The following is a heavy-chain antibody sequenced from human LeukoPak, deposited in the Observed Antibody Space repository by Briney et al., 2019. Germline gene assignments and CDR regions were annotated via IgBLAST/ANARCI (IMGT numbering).Heavy chain of an antibody. CDR2: ISSSASTI. D-gene: IGHD2-2*01. CDR3: ARRRECSSSSCYFFDF. Sequence: GGSLRLSCAASGFTFSSYAMSWVRQAPGKGLEWVSYISSSASTIYYADSVKGRFTISRDNAKNSLYLQMNSLRAEDSAVYYCARRRECSSSSCYFFDFWGQGTLVTVSS. CDR1: GFTFSSYA. J-gene: IGHJ4*02. V-gene: IGHV3-48*04.